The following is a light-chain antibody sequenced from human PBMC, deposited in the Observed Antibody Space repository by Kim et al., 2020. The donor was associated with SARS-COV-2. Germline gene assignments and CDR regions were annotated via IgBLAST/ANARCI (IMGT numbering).Light chain of an antibody. V-gene: IGLV3-1*01. CDR1: KLGDKS. CDR2: QDR. CDR3: QAWDSSTGVV. J-gene: IGLJ2*01. Sequence: VSPRQTARITCSGDKLGDKSASWYEKKPGQSPVLVIYQDRKRPSGIPERFSGSNSGNTATLTISGTQAMDEADYYCQAWDSSTGVVFGGGTQLTVL.